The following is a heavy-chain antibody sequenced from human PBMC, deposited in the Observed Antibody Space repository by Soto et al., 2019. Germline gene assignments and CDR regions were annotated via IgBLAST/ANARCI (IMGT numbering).Heavy chain of an antibody. V-gene: IGHV3-74*01. J-gene: IGHJ4*02. CDR2: INRDGSGS. CDR3: VRGGRDAYYFDY. CDR1: GFTFSSYW. Sequence: EVQLVESGGGLVQPGGSLRLSCAASGFTFSSYWMHWVRHAPGKGLVWVSRINRDGSGSFYADSVKGRFTISRDNAKNTVYLQMNSLIAEDTAVYYCVRGGRDAYYFDYWAKGTLVTVSS.